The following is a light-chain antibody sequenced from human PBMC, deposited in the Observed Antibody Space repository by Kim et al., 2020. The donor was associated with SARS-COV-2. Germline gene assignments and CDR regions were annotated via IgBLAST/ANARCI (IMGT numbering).Light chain of an antibody. CDR2: RAS. CDR1: QSINTW. CDR3: QQYKSYPYT. Sequence: SASVGDRVAITCRASQSINTWLAWYQQKPGKAPKLLIYRASNLESGVPSRFSGSGSGTEFTLTISSLQPHDSATYYCQQYKSYPYTFGQGTKLEI. V-gene: IGKV1-5*03. J-gene: IGKJ2*01.